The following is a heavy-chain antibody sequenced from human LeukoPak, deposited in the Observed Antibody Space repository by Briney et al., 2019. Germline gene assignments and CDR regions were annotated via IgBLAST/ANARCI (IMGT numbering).Heavy chain of an antibody. V-gene: IGHV4-59*08. CDR3: ARHWGSYYDFWSGYYGYFDY. J-gene: IGHJ4*02. CDR1: GGSISSYY. Sequence: SETLSLTCTVSGGSISSYYWNWIRQPPGRGLEWIGYIYYTGSTNYNPSLKSRVTISVDTSKNQFSLKLSSVTAADTAVYYCARHWGSYYDFWSGYYGYFDYWGQGTLVTVSS. CDR2: IYYTGST. D-gene: IGHD3-3*01.